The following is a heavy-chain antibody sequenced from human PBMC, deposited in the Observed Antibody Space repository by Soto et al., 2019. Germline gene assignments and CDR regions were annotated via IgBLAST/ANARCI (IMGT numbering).Heavy chain of an antibody. CDR3: ARGGDWQFDY. CDR1: GDSISSDKW. Sequence: QVQLQESGPGLVKPSGTLSLTCAVSGDSISSDKWWSWVRQPPGKGLEWIGEIHHSGRTNYNPSLKRRVTRLVEKSKNQVSLELSSMTAADTAVYYCARGGDWQFDYWGQGTLVTVSS. V-gene: IGHV4-4*02. J-gene: IGHJ4*02. D-gene: IGHD2-21*02. CDR2: IHHSGRT.